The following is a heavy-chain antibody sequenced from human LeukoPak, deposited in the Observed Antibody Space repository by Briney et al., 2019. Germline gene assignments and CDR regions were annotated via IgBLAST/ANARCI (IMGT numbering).Heavy chain of an antibody. Sequence: GGSLRLSCAASGFTFSSYWMHWVRQAPGKGLVWVSRINTDGSSTSYADSVKGRFTISRDNAKNSLYLQMNSLRAEDTALYYCAKDIMGYSSGWYGGSDYWGQGTLVTVSS. D-gene: IGHD6-19*01. CDR3: AKDIMGYSSGWYGGSDY. J-gene: IGHJ4*02. V-gene: IGHV3-74*01. CDR1: GFTFSSYW. CDR2: INTDGSST.